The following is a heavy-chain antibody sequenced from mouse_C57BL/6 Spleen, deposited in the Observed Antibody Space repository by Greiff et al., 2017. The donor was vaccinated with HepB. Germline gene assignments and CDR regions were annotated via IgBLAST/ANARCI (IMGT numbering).Heavy chain of an antibody. J-gene: IGHJ2*01. Sequence: EVQLQQSGAELVRPGASVKLSCTASGFNIKDDYMHWVKQRPEQGLEWIGWIDPENGDTEYASKFQGKATITADTSSNTAYLQLSSLTSEDTAVYYCTTRFTTVPYWGQGTTLTVSS. CDR2: IDPENGDT. CDR1: GFNIKDDY. V-gene: IGHV14-4*01. D-gene: IGHD1-1*01. CDR3: TTRFTTVPY.